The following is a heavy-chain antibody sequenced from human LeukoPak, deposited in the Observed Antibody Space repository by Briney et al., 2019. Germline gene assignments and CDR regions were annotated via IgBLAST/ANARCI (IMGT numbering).Heavy chain of an antibody. J-gene: IGHJ4*02. V-gene: IGHV4-34*01. CDR1: GGSFSGYY. Sequence: PSETLSLTCAVYGGSFSGYYWSWIRQPPGKGLEWIGEINHSGSTSYNPSLKSRVTISVDTSKNQFSLKLSSVTAADTAVYYCARTRWYYGSGSYPIDYWGQGTLVTVSS. CDR2: INHSGST. CDR3: ARTRWYYGSGSYPIDY. D-gene: IGHD3-10*01.